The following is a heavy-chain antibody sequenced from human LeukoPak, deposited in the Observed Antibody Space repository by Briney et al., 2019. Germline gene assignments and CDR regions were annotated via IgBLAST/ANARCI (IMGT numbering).Heavy chain of an antibody. CDR1: GGSISSYY. CDR3: ASSGWYPY. CDR2: IYYSGST. V-gene: IGHV4-59*01. J-gene: IGHJ4*02. D-gene: IGHD6-19*01. Sequence: PSGTLSLTCTVSGGSISSYYWSWIRQPPGKGLEWIGYIYYSGSTNYNPSLKSRVTISVDTSKNQFSLKLSSVTAADTAVYYCASSGWYPYWGQGTLVTVSS.